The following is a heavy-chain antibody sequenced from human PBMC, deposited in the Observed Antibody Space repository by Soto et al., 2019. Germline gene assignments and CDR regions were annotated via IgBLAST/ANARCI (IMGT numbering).Heavy chain of an antibody. CDR1: GGTFSSYA. J-gene: IGHJ6*02. CDR3: ARDRPQPLLGELSLPPGLNGGYYYYGMDV. V-gene: IGHV1-69*13. D-gene: IGHD3-16*02. Sequence: ASVKVSCKASGGTFSSYAISWVRQAPGQGLEWMGGIIPIFGTANYAQKFQGRVTITADESTSTAYMELSSLRSEDTAVYYCARDRPQPLLGELSLPPGLNGGYYYYGMDVWGQGTTVTVS. CDR2: IIPIFGTA.